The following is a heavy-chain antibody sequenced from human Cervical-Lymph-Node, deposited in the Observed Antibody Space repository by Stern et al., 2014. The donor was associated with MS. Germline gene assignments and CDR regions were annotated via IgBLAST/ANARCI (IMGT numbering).Heavy chain of an antibody. Sequence: VQLVESGAEVKKPGSPVRVSCKASGGTFTTYAISWVRQAPGQGLAWMVGIIPMAGTEKYAQKFQGRVTITADASTTTAYMELSSLKFDDTAVYYCARDLRGIGYYDYWGQGTLVAVSS. J-gene: IGHJ4*02. D-gene: IGHD3-22*01. CDR3: ARDLRGIGYYDY. CDR1: GGTFTTYA. V-gene: IGHV1-69*01. CDR2: IIPMAGTE.